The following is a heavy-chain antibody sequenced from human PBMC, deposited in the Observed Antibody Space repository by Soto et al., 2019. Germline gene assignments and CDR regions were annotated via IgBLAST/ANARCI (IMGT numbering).Heavy chain of an antibody. J-gene: IGHJ6*02. CDR1: GXDLGYYD. CDR3: XXXXXXXXXXXXXXV. V-gene: IGHV3-13*01. CDR2: SSSGLVT. Sequence: EVQLVESGGGLVQPGGSLRLSCAASGXDLGYYDMHWVRQAPGXGLEWVSASSSGLVTSYAASVEGRFTISRENAQTSFYLQMNSLGAXDXAXXXXXXXXXXXXXXXXXXVWXQGATV.